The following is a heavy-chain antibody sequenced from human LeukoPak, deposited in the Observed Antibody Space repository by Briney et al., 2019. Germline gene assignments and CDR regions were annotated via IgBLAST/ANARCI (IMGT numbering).Heavy chain of an antibody. CDR3: ARDLPRWERHAFDI. J-gene: IGHJ3*02. V-gene: IGHV4-39*07. Sequence: PSETLSLTCTVSGGSISTTSYYWGWIRQPPGKGLEWIGSIFYSGSTYCNPSLKSRVTISVDTSKNQFSLKLSSVTAADTAVYYCARDLPRWERHAFDIWGQGTMVTVSS. CDR1: GGSISTTSYY. CDR2: IFYSGST. D-gene: IGHD1-26*01.